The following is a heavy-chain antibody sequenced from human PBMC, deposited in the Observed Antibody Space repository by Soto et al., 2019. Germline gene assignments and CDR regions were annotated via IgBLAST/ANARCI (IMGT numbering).Heavy chain of an antibody. CDR1: GFTFSSYW. J-gene: IGHJ6*03. Sequence: GGSLRLSCAASGFTFSSYWMHWVRQAPGKGLVWVSRINSDGSSTSYADSVKGRFTISRDNAKNTLYLQMNSLRAEDTAVYYCARKGEYYYMDVWGKGTTVTVSS. V-gene: IGHV3-74*01. D-gene: IGHD3-16*01. CDR3: ARKGEYYYMDV. CDR2: INSDGSST.